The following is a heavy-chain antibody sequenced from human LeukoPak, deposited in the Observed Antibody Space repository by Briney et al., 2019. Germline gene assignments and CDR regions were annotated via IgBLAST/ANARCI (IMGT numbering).Heavy chain of an antibody. CDR1: Y. D-gene: IGHD6-19*01. J-gene: IGHJ4*02. V-gene: IGHV4-59*01. CDR2: IYYSGST. CDR3: ARATYSSGWYDY. Sequence: SETLSLTCTDYWSWIRQPPGKGLEWIGYIYYSGSTNYNPSLKSRVTISVDTSKNQFSLKLSSVTAADTAVYYCARATYSSGWYDYWGQGTLVTVSS.